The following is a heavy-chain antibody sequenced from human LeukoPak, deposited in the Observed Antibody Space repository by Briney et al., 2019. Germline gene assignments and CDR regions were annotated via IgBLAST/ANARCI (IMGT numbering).Heavy chain of an antibody. CDR3: ARVSSSDWYNERGAFDI. V-gene: IGHV4-59*01. Sequence: SETLSLTCTVSGGSISSYYWSWVRQPPGKGLEWIGFIYYSGSTNYNPSLKSRVTISVDTSKNQFSLKLNSVTAADSAVYYCARVSSSDWYNERGAFDIWGQGTMVTASS. CDR1: GGSISSYY. CDR2: IYYSGST. J-gene: IGHJ3*02. D-gene: IGHD6-13*01.